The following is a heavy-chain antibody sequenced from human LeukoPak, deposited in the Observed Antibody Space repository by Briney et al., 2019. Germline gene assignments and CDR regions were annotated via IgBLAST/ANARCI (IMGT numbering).Heavy chain of an antibody. Sequence: GGSLSLSCVASGFTFSSCAMGWVRQAPGKGLEWVSGISGSGGSKFYADSVKGRFTISRDNPKNTLYLQINSLSAEDTAIYYCAKYVSVLYGIEYWGQGTLVTVSS. CDR1: GFTFSSCA. CDR2: ISGSGGSK. V-gene: IGHV3-23*01. D-gene: IGHD6-19*01. CDR3: AKYVSVLYGIEY. J-gene: IGHJ4*02.